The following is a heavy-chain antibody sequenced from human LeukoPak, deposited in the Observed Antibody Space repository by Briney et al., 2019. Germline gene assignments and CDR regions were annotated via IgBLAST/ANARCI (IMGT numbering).Heavy chain of an antibody. CDR1: GGSISNYY. J-gene: IGHJ6*02. Sequence: SETLSLTCTVSGGSISNYYWSWIRQPPGKGLEWIGYIYYSGSTNYNPSLKSRVTISVDTSKNQFSLKLSSVTAADTAVYYCARVGGTNYYYGMDVWGQGTTVTVSS. CDR2: IYYSGST. D-gene: IGHD1-26*01. V-gene: IGHV4-59*01. CDR3: ARVGGTNYYYGMDV.